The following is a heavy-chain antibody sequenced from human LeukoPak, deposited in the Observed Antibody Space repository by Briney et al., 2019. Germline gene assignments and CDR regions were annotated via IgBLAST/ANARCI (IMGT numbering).Heavy chain of an antibody. CDR2: IIPIFGTA. J-gene: IGHJ5*02. CDR1: GYTFTSYG. Sequence: SVKVSCKASGYTFTSYGISWVRQAPGQGLEWMGGIIPIFGTANYAQKFQGRVTITADKSTSTAYMELSSLRSEDTAVYYCARDHSGAAAGKYWFDPWGQGTLVTVSS. CDR3: ARDHSGAAAGKYWFDP. D-gene: IGHD6-13*01. V-gene: IGHV1-69*06.